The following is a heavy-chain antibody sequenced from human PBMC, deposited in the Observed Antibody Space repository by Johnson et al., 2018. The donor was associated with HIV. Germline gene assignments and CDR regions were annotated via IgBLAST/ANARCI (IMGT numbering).Heavy chain of an antibody. D-gene: IGHD6-19*01. CDR3: ARASGYRSGGENSRVDGFDI. V-gene: IGHV3-20*04. J-gene: IGHJ3*02. CDR1: GFRFEDYG. Sequence: EVQLLESGGSVVRPGGSLRLSCAASGFRFEDYGMNWVRQAPGKGLEWVSGINWNGGSTDYIDSVKGRFTISRDNAKNSLFLQMNTLRAEDTALYYCARASGYRSGGENSRVDGFDIWGQGTVVSVSS. CDR2: INWNGGST.